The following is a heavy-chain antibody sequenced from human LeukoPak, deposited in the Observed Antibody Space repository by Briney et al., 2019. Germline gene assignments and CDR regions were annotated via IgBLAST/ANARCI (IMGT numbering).Heavy chain of an antibody. CDR1: GFTFSSYA. J-gene: IGHJ6*02. CDR3: AKDRTDSSGYYLRVHSLYGMDV. D-gene: IGHD3-22*01. V-gene: IGHV3-23*01. CDR2: ISGSGGST. Sequence: PGGSLRLSCAASGFTFSSYAMSWVRQAPGKGLEWVSAISGSGGSTYYADSVKGRFTISRDNSKNTLYLQMNSLRAEDTAVYYCAKDRTDSSGYYLRVHSLYGMDVWGQGTTVTVSS.